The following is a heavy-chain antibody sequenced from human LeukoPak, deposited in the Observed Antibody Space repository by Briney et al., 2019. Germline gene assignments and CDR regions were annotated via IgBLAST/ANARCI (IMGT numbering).Heavy chain of an antibody. V-gene: IGHV3-23*01. D-gene: IGHD1-7*01. CDR2: ISGSGGST. J-gene: IGHJ4*02. CDR1: GFTFSSYA. CDR3: AKRGITGTSIDY. Sequence: GGSLRLSCAASGFTFSSYAMSWVRQAPGKGLEWVSGISGSGGSTYYADSVKGRLTISRDNSKNTLYLQMNSLRAEDTAVYYCAKRGITGTSIDYWGQGTLVNVSS.